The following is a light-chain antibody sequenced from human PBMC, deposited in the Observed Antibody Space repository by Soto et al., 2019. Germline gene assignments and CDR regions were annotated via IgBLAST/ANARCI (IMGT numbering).Light chain of an antibody. Sequence: SVLTQPPSASGSPAQSVTISCTGTSNDVGYYDYVSWYQQYPGKAPKLMIYEVNKRPSGVPDRFSGSKSGNTAFLTVSGLRAEDEAEYHCSSYTTSSSYVFGTGTKVTVL. CDR3: SSYTTSSSYV. J-gene: IGLJ1*01. CDR1: SNDVGYYDY. CDR2: EVN. V-gene: IGLV2-8*01.